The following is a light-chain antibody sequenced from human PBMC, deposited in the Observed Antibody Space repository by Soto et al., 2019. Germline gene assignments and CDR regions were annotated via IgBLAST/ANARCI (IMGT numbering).Light chain of an antibody. V-gene: IGKV1-5*01. CDR1: QSISTW. CDR2: DAS. J-gene: IGKJ5*01. Sequence: DIHMTQSPSTLSASVGYRFTITCRASQSISTWLAWYQQKTVKAPKLLIYDASSLESGVPSRFRGSGSGTEFTLTISSLQPEDFETYYCQQANSFPITFGQGTRLEIK. CDR3: QQANSFPIT.